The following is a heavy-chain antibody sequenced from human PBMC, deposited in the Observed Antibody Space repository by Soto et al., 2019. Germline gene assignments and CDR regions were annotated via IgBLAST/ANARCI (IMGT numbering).Heavy chain of an antibody. Sequence: QVQLQQWGAGLLKPSETLSLTCAVYGGSFSGYYWSWIRQPPGKGLEWIGEINHSGSTNYNPSLKSRVTISVDTYKNQFSLKLSSVTAADTAVYYCARGLSGAYDGDYWGQGTLVTVSS. J-gene: IGHJ4*02. CDR2: INHSGST. CDR3: ARGLSGAYDGDY. D-gene: IGHD4-17*01. CDR1: GGSFSGYY. V-gene: IGHV4-34*01.